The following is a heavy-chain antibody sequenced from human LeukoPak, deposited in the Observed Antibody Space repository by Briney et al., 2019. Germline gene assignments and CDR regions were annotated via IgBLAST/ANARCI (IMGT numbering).Heavy chain of an antibody. V-gene: IGHV3-21*01. CDR1: GFTFSSYS. CDR2: ISSSSSYI. CDR3: ARPLSAGDWFDP. D-gene: IGHD6-13*01. J-gene: IGHJ5*02. Sequence: GSLRLSCAASGFTFSSYSMNWVRQAPRKGLEWVSSISSSSSYIYYADSVKGRFTISRDNAKNSLYLQMNSLRAEDTAVYYCARPLSAGDWFDPWGQGTLVTVSS.